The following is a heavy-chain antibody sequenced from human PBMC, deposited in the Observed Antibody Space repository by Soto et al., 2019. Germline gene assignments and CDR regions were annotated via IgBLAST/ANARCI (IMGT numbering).Heavy chain of an antibody. V-gene: IGHV1-2*02. Sequence: ASVKVSCKASGYTFTGYYMHWVRQAPGQGLEWMGWINPNSGGTNYSQKFQGRVTITRDTSASTAYMELSSLRSEDTAVYYCARGLTVLRFLEWSSPSSFDIWGQGTMVTVSS. J-gene: IGHJ3*02. CDR1: GYTFTGYY. D-gene: IGHD3-3*01. CDR3: ARGLTVLRFLEWSSPSSFDI. CDR2: INPNSGGT.